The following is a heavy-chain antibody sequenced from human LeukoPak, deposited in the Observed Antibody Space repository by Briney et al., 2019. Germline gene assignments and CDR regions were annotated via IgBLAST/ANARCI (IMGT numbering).Heavy chain of an antibody. Sequence: PGRSLRLSCAASGFTFSSYAMHWVRQAPGKRLEWVAVISYDGSNKYYADSVKGRFTISRDNSKNTLYLQMNSLRAEDTAVYYCARDGGRADYVGWFDPWGQGTLATVPS. CDR1: GFTFSSYA. D-gene: IGHD4-23*01. CDR2: ISYDGSNK. CDR3: ARDGGRADYVGWFDP. J-gene: IGHJ5*02. V-gene: IGHV3-30*04.